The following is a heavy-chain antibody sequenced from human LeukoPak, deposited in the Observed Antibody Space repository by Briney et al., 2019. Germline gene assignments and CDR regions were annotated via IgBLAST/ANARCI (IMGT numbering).Heavy chain of an antibody. CDR2: INPSGGST. V-gene: IGHV1-46*01. D-gene: IGHD2-15*01. Sequence: ASVKVSCKASGYTFTSYYMHWVRQAPGQGLEWMGIINPSGGSTSYAQKFQGRVTMTRDTSTSTVYMELSSLRSEDTAVYYCARDRTDCSGGSCYYGLDYWGQGTLVTVSS. CDR3: ARDRTDCSGGSCYYGLDY. J-gene: IGHJ4*02. CDR1: GYTFTSYY.